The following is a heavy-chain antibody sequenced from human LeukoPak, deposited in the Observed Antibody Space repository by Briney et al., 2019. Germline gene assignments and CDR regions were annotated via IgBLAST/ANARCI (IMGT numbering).Heavy chain of an antibody. CDR3: ARDSSPGVAGPFDY. CDR1: GGSISSSSYY. J-gene: IGHJ4*02. D-gene: IGHD3-3*01. Sequence: SETLSLTCTVSGGSISSSSYYWGWIRQPPGKGLEWIGSIYYSGSTYYNPSLKSRVTISVDTSKNQFSLKLSSVTAADTAVYYCARDSSPGVAGPFDYWGQETLVTVSS. CDR2: IYYSGST. V-gene: IGHV4-39*07.